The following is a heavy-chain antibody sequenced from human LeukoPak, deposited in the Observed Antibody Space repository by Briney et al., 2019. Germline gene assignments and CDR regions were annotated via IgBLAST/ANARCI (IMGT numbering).Heavy chain of an antibody. V-gene: IGHV1-69*13. D-gene: IGHD5-18*01. CDR3: ARASRGYSYGPLDY. CDR1: GGTFSSYA. J-gene: IGHJ4*02. Sequence: ASVKVSCKASGGTFSSYAISWVRQAPGQGLEWMGGIIPIFGTANYAQKFQGRVTITADESTSTAYMELSSLRSEDTAMYYCARASRGYSYGPLDYWGQGTLVTVSS. CDR2: IIPIFGTA.